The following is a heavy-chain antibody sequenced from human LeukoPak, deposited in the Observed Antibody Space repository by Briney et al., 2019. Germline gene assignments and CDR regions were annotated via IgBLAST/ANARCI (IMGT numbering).Heavy chain of an antibody. D-gene: IGHD1-1*01. CDR3: TRGNWNPGY. CDR2: IRGKHYDGTT. CDR1: GVTFADHP. V-gene: IGHV3-49*03. J-gene: IGHJ4*02. Sequence: SGGSLRLSCTASGVTFADHPMTWFRQAPGKGLEWVGFIRGKHYDGTTEYAASVKGRFTISRDDSKSVAYLQMNSLKTEDTAVYYCTRGNWNPGYWGQGTLVTVSS.